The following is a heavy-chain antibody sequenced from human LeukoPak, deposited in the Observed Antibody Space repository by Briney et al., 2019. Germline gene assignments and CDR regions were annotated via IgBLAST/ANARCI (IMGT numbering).Heavy chain of an antibody. D-gene: IGHD6-13*01. V-gene: IGHV1-8*03. CDR1: GYAFTSYD. J-gene: IGHJ4*02. CDR2: MNPNSGNT. Sequence: ASVKVSCKASGYAFTSYDINWVRQATGQGLEWMGWMNPNSGNTGYAQKFQGRVTITRNTSISTAYMELSSLRSEDTAVYYCARANKIAAAGLVVYYFDYWGQGTLVTVSS. CDR3: ARANKIAAAGLVVYYFDY.